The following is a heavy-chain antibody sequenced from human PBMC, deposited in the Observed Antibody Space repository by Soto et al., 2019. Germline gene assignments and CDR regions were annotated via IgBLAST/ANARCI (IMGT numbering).Heavy chain of an antibody. CDR2: IIPILGIA. V-gene: IGHV1-69*02. CDR1: GGTFSSYS. CDR3: ASSSRVLLAY. J-gene: IGHJ4*02. D-gene: IGHD3-10*01. Sequence: QVQLVQSGAEVKKPGSSVKVSCKASGGTFSSYSISWVRQAPGQGLEWMGRIIPILGIANYAQKFQGRVTITADKSTSTAYMELSSLRSEDTPVYYCASSSRVLLAYWGQGTLVTVSS.